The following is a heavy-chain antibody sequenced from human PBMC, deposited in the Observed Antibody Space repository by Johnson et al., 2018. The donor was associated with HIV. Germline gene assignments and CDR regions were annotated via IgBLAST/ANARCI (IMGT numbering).Heavy chain of an antibody. D-gene: IGHD2-15*01. J-gene: IGHJ3*02. Sequence: VQLVASGGGLVKPGGSLSLSCVASGFTFSDYYMTWVRQAPGKGLEWVSYISSSGSTIYSADSVKGRFTISRDNAKNSLYLQMNSLRAEDTAVYYCARSKDCSGGSCPDAFDIWGQGTMVTVSS. CDR1: GFTFSDYY. CDR2: ISSSGSTI. V-gene: IGHV3-11*04. CDR3: ARSKDCSGGSCPDAFDI.